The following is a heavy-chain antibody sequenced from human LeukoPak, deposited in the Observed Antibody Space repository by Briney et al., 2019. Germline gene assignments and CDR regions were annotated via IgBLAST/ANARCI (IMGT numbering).Heavy chain of an antibody. J-gene: IGHJ4*02. Sequence: GGSLRLSCAASGFTFSDAWMSWVRQAPGKGLEWVGRIKSKTDGGTTDYAAPVKGKFTISRDDSKNTLYLQMNSLKTEDTAVYYCAREPDSSGYSFDYWGQGTLVTVSS. D-gene: IGHD3-22*01. CDR3: AREPDSSGYSFDY. V-gene: IGHV3-15*01. CDR1: GFTFSDAW. CDR2: IKSKTDGGTT.